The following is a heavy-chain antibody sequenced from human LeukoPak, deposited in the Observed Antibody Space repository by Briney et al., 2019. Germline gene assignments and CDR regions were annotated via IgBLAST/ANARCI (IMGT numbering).Heavy chain of an antibody. CDR3: AKHGYDSSGYYSGAFDI. Sequence: PGRSLRPSCAASGFTFSSYGMHWVRQAPGKGLEWVAVISYDGSNKYYADSVKGRFTISRDNSKNTLYLQMNSLRAEDTAVYYCAKHGYDSSGYYSGAFDIWGQGTMVTVSS. CDR2: ISYDGSNK. J-gene: IGHJ3*02. D-gene: IGHD3-22*01. CDR1: GFTFSSYG. V-gene: IGHV3-30*18.